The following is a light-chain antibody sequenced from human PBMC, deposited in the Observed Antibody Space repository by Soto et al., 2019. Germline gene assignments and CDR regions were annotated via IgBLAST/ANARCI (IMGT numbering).Light chain of an antibody. CDR2: DAS. CDR1: QSVSNY. CDR3: QQRAKWPST. J-gene: IGKJ3*01. V-gene: IGKV3-11*01. Sequence: EIVLTQSPGTLSLSPGERATLSCRASQSVSNYLAWYQQKSGKAPRLLIYDASNRATGVAARFTGSGSATDFSLTITSLEPEDFAVYYCQQRAKWPSTFGPGTKVDIK.